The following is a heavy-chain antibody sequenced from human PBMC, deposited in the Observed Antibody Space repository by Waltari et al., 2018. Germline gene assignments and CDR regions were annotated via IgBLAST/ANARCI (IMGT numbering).Heavy chain of an antibody. CDR3: VKEHNTGWPNFDS. D-gene: IGHD6-19*01. J-gene: IGHJ4*02. CDR2: IRRDSSHI. Sequence: EVQLVESGGDVVQPGGSLRLSCAASGFNFDGYTMHWVRQAPGSGLECVSLIRRDSSHIYYADSVRGRFTISRDNRKNSLYLQMSSLRIEDTAFYFCVKEHNTGWPNFDSWGQGTLVAVSS. CDR1: GFNFDGYT. V-gene: IGHV3-43*01.